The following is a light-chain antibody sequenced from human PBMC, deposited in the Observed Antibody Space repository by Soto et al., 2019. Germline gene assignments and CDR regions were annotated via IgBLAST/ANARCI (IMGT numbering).Light chain of an antibody. CDR2: DAS. Sequence: EIVLTQSPATLSLSPGERATLSCRASQSFSSYLAWYQHKSGQAPRLLIYDASNRATGIPARFSSSGSGTDFTLTISSLEPEDFAVYYCQQRGTWPRITFGQGTRLEIK. J-gene: IGKJ5*01. CDR3: QQRGTWPRIT. V-gene: IGKV3-11*01. CDR1: QSFSSY.